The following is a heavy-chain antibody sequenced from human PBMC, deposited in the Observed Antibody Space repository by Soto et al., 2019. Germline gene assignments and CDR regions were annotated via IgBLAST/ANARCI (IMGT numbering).Heavy chain of an antibody. Sequence: QVQLVESGGGVVQPGKSLRLSCAVSGFTLSSYGIHWVRQDPGKGLEWVAFMSYDGNKKSYADSVKGRFTISRDNSKNTLYLQMDSLRAEDTAMYYCAKGLSVIQEWIIDGHWGQGTQVTVSS. J-gene: IGHJ4*02. CDR1: GFTLSSYG. V-gene: IGHV3-30*18. D-gene: IGHD5-18*01. CDR2: MSYDGNKK. CDR3: AKGLSVIQEWIIDGH.